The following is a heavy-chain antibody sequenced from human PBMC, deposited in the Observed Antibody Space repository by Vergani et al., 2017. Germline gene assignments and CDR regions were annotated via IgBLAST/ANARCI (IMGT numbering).Heavy chain of an antibody. CDR1: GFTFSSYS. J-gene: IGHJ6*03. CDR2: ISSSSSTI. D-gene: IGHD5-18*01. Sequence: EVQLVESGGGLVKPGGSLRLSCAASGFTFSSYSMNWVRQAPGKGLEWVSYISSSSSTIYYADSVKGRFTISRDNAKNSLYLQMNSLRAEDTAVYYCARVRIQSHYYYYYMDVWGKGTTVTVSS. V-gene: IGHV3-48*01. CDR3: ARVRIQSHYYYYYMDV.